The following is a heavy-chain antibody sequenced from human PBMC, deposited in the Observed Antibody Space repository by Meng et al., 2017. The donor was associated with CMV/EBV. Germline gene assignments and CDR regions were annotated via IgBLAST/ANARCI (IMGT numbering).Heavy chain of an antibody. CDR2: INPNSGGT. CDR3: AREVATTHDAFDI. Sequence: VPLVLSGAEVKKPGASVKLSCKASGYTLTGYYMHWVRQAPGQGLEWMGWINPNSGGTNYAQKFQGRVTMTRDTSISTAYMELSRLRSDDTAVYYCAREVATTHDAFDIWGQGTMVTVSS. CDR1: GYTLTGYY. D-gene: IGHD5-12*01. J-gene: IGHJ3*02. V-gene: IGHV1-2*02.